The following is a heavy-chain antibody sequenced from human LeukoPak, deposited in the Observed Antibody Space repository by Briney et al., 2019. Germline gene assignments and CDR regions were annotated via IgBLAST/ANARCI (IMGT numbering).Heavy chain of an antibody. Sequence: GGSLTLSCAASGFSFSSYAMSWVRQAPGKGLEWVSGISGSGEITYYADPVKGRFTISRDNSKNTLYLQVDSLRAEDTAIYYCAKGGSATITTGGFDPWGQGTLVTVSS. CDR2: ISGSGEIT. D-gene: IGHD4-11*01. J-gene: IGHJ5*02. CDR1: GFSFSSYA. CDR3: AKGGSATITTGGFDP. V-gene: IGHV3-23*01.